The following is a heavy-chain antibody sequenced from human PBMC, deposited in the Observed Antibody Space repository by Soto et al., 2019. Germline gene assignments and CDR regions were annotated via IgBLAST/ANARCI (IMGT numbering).Heavy chain of an antibody. D-gene: IGHD3-3*01. CDR1: GGSISSTNYY. V-gene: IGHV4-39*01. J-gene: IGHJ4*01. Sequence: TLSLTCSVSGGSISSTNYYWGWIRQPPGKGLEWIGSVHYSGNTYYNPSLKRRLTIFVDTSQSQFSLKLSSVTAADTAVYFCARHSDRVVPSAFGYWGHGTLVTVSS. CDR3: ARHSDRVVPSAFGY. CDR2: VHYSGNT.